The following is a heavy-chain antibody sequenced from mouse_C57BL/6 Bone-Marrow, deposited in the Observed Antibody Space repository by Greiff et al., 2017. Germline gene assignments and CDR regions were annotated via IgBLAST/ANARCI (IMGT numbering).Heavy chain of an antibody. Sequence: EVQLQQSGPVLVKPGASVKMSCKASGYTFTDYYMNWVKQSHGKSLEWIGVINPYNGGTSYNQKFKGKATLTVDKSSSTAYMELNSLTSEDSAVYYCAAYYSNYYFDYWGQGITLTVSS. J-gene: IGHJ2*01. CDR2: INPYNGGT. D-gene: IGHD2-5*01. CDR3: AAYYSNYYFDY. V-gene: IGHV1-19*01. CDR1: GYTFTDYY.